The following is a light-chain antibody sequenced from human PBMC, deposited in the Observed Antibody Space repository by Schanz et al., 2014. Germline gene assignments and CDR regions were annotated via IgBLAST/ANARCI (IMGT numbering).Light chain of an antibody. CDR1: QGISSA. J-gene: IGKJ5*01. CDR3: QQFNNYRIT. Sequence: AIQLTQSPSSLSASVGARVTITCRARQGISSALAWYQQKPGKAPKLLIYDASSLESGVPSRFSGSGSGTDFTLTISSLQPEDCATYYCQQFNNYRITFGQGTRLEIK. CDR2: DAS. V-gene: IGKV1D-13*01.